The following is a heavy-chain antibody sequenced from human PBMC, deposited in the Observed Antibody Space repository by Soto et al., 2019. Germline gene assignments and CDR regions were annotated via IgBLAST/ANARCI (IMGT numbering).Heavy chain of an antibody. J-gene: IGHJ4*02. V-gene: IGHV3-30-3*01. CDR3: ARVGDFSSGWYATPLDY. Sequence: LRLSCAASGFTFSSYAMHWVRQAPGKGLEWVAVISYDGSNKYYADSVKGRFTISRDNSKNTLYLQMNSLRAEDTAVYYCARVGDFSSGWYATPLDYWGQGTLVTVSS. CDR2: ISYDGSNK. D-gene: IGHD6-19*01. CDR1: GFTFSSYA.